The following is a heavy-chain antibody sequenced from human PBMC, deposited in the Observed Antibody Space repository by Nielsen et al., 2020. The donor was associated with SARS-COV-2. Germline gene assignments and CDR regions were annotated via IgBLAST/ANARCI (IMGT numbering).Heavy chain of an antibody. CDR1: GYTFTGYY. D-gene: IGHD2-15*01. J-gene: IGHJ4*02. Sequence: ASVKVSCKASGYTFTGYYMHWVRQAPGQGLEWMGWINPNSGGTNYAQKFQGRVTMTRDTSISTAYMELSRLRSDDTAVYYCAKDWCSGGSCYFDYWGQGTLVTVSS. CDR2: INPNSGGT. V-gene: IGHV1-2*02. CDR3: AKDWCSGGSCYFDY.